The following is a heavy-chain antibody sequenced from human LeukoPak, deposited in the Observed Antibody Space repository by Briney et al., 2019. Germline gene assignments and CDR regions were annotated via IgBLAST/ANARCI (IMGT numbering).Heavy chain of an antibody. Sequence: SGGSLKLSCVASGFPFSTYAMSWVRQAPGKGLEWVSSLFGSTGSTYYADSVKGRVTVSRDNSRNTVYLQMNSLRGEDTAVYYCARDRTYHSDFTAYYFSPPLQQYWGQGTLVTVSS. CDR1: GFPFSTYA. J-gene: IGHJ4*02. D-gene: IGHD3-22*01. CDR3: ARDRTYHSDFTAYYFSPPLQQY. CDR2: LFGSTGST. V-gene: IGHV3-23*01.